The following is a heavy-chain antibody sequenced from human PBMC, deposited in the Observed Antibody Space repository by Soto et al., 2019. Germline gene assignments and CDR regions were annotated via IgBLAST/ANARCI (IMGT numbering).Heavy chain of an antibody. D-gene: IGHD1-26*01. V-gene: IGHV3-30*18. CDR3: AKETQSVGWFGY. Sequence: QEQLVESGGGVVQPGRSLRLSCAASGFTFSSFGMHWVRQAPGKGLEWVAVISYDGRNKYYADSVKGRFTISRDNSKNTLYLQMTSLRTEDTAVYYCAKETQSVGWFGYWGQGSLVTVSS. J-gene: IGHJ5*01. CDR1: GFTFSSFG. CDR2: ISYDGRNK.